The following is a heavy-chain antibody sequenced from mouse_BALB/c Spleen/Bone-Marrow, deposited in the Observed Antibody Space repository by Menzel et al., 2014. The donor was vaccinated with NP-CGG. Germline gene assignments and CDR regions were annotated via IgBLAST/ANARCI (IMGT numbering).Heavy chain of an antibody. J-gene: IGHJ4*01. Sequence: QVQLQQSGPELVKPGASVKISCKASGYAFSSSWMNWVKQRPGQGLEWIGRIYPGDGDTKYNGKFKSKATLTPDKSSSTSYMQLSSLTSEDSAVYFCARSDGYRDMDYWGQGTSVTVSS. CDR1: GYAFSSSW. D-gene: IGHD2-3*01. V-gene: IGHV1-82*01. CDR2: IYPGDGDT. CDR3: ARSDGYRDMDY.